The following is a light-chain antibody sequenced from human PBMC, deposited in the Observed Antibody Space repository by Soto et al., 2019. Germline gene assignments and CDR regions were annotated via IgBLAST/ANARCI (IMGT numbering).Light chain of an antibody. J-gene: IGKJ5*01. V-gene: IGKV3-11*01. CDR1: QSVGTY. CDR3: QQYNNWPAIT. Sequence: EIVFTQSPSTRSLSPVERATLSFRASQSVGTYLAWYQHKPGRGPRLLIYDASSRASGIPARFSGSGSGTDFTLTISSLQSEDFAVYYCQQYNNWPAITFGQGTRLEI. CDR2: DAS.